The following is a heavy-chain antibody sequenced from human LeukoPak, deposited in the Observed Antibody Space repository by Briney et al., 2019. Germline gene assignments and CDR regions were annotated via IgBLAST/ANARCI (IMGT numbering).Heavy chain of an antibody. CDR2: ISSSGSTI. V-gene: IGHV3-48*03. CDR1: GFTFSSYE. CDR3: ARDRWELLGWFDP. Sequence: PGGSLRLSCAASGFTFSSYEMNWVRQAPGKGLEWVSYISSSGSTIYYADSVKGRFTISRDNAKNTLYLQMNSLRAEDTAVYYCARDRWELLGWFDPWGQGTLVTVSS. J-gene: IGHJ5*02. D-gene: IGHD1-26*01.